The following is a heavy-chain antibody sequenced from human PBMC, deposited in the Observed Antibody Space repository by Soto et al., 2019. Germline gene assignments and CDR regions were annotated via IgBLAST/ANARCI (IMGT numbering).Heavy chain of an antibody. D-gene: IGHD1-1*01. CDR1: GGSFSGYY. Sequence: SETLSLTCAVYGGSFSGYYWSWIRQPPGKGLEWIGEIIHSGSTNYNPSLKSRVTISVDTSKKQFSLKLSSVTAADTAVYYCARVQLEPSGYYYYMDVWGKGTTVTVSS. J-gene: IGHJ6*03. CDR2: IIHSGST. V-gene: IGHV4-34*12. CDR3: ARVQLEPSGYYYYMDV.